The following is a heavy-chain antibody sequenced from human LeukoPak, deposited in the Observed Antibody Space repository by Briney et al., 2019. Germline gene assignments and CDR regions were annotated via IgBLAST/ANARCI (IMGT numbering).Heavy chain of an antibody. D-gene: IGHD4-17*01. CDR2: ISYDGSNK. CDR3: ARETVQTFDY. Sequence: GRSLRLSCAASGFTFSSYGMHWVRQAPGKGLEWVAVISYDGSNKYYADSVKGRFTISRDNSKNTLYLQMNSLRAEDTAVYYCARETVQTFDYWGQGTLVTVSS. V-gene: IGHV3-30*03. CDR1: GFTFSSYG. J-gene: IGHJ4*02.